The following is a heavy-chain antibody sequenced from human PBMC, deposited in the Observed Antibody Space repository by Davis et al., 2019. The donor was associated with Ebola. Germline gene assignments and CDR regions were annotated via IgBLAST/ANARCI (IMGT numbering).Heavy chain of an antibody. Sequence: AASVKVSCKASGYTFTSYGISWVRQAPGQGLEWMGWISAYNGNTGYAQKFQGRVTMTRNTSISTAYMELSSLRSEDTAVYYCASFRVVGATGPGDYYYGMDVWGQGTTVTVSS. J-gene: IGHJ6*02. CDR1: GYTFTSYG. CDR2: ISAYNGNT. D-gene: IGHD1-26*01. CDR3: ASFRVVGATGPGDYYYGMDV. V-gene: IGHV1-8*02.